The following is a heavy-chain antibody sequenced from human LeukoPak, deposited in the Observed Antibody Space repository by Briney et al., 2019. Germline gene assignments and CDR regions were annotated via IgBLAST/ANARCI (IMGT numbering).Heavy chain of an antibody. Sequence: PGGSLRLSCAASGFTVDSNYLSWVRQAPGKGLEWVSTIYTGGNTYYAASVKGRFTISRDFSKNTVFLHMNSLRAEDTAVYYCARYYYYDGSGYYLGWFDPWGQGTLVTVSS. D-gene: IGHD3-22*01. J-gene: IGHJ5*02. CDR3: ARYYYYDGSGYYLGWFDP. CDR2: IYTGGNT. CDR1: GFTVDSNY. V-gene: IGHV3-53*01.